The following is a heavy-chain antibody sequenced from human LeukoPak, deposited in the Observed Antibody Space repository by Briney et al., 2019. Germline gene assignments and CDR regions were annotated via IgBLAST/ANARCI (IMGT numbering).Heavy chain of an antibody. CDR2: ISSSGSTI. CDR3: ARERITWFDS. J-gene: IGHJ5*01. D-gene: IGHD3-16*01. Sequence: GGALRLSCVASGFTFSSDEMNWVRQAPEKRLEWVSYISSSGSTIYYADSVKGRFTISRDNAKKSLYLQMNSLRAEDTAVYYCARERITWFDSWGQGTLVTVSS. V-gene: IGHV3-48*03. CDR1: GFTFSSDE.